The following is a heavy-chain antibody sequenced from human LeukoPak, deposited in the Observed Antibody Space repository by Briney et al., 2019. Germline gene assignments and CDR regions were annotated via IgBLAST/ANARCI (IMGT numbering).Heavy chain of an antibody. J-gene: IGHJ4*02. CDR3: AREGIAVAGPSKRPFDY. D-gene: IGHD6-19*01. CDR2: IWYDGSNK. Sequence: GGSLRLSCAASGFTFSSYGMHWVRQAPGKGLEWVAVIWYDGSNKYYADSVKGRFTISRDNSKNTLYLQMNSLRAEDTAVYYGAREGIAVAGPSKRPFDYWGQGTLVTVSS. CDR1: GFTFSSYG. V-gene: IGHV3-33*01.